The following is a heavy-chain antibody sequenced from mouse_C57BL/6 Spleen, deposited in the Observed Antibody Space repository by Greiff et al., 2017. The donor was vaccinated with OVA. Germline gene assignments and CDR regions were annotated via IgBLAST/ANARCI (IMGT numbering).Heavy chain of an antibody. Sequence: QVQLQQSGPELVKPGASVKISCKASGYAFSSSWMNWVKQRPGKGLEWIGRIYPGDGDTNYNGKFKGKATLTADKSSSTAYMQLSSLTSEDSAVYVCARESSGYVHYYAMDYWGQGTSVTVSS. J-gene: IGHJ4*01. CDR1: GYAFSSSW. V-gene: IGHV1-82*01. CDR2: IYPGDGDT. CDR3: ARESSGYVHYYAMDY. D-gene: IGHD3-2*02.